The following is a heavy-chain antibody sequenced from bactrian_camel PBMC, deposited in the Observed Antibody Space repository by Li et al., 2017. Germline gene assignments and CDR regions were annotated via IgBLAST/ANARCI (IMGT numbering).Heavy chain of an antibody. CDR2: INGGGSNT. J-gene: IGHJ4*01. D-gene: IGHD5*01. CDR3: AVAIEQAYGLGGRGGQVFGWNYHY. CDR1: THSSTNCG. V-gene: IGHV3S1*01. Sequence: HVQLVESGGGSVQAGGSLRLSCAASTHSSTNCGVHWLRQAPGEELEWVAGINGGGSNTYYADSVKGRFTISLDKDKNLLYLQMNSLEPGDTAMYHCAVAIEQAYGLGGRGGQVFGWNYHYSGPGTQVTVS.